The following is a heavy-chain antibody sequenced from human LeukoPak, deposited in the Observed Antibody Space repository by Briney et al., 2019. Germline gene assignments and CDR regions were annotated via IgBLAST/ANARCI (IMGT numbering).Heavy chain of an antibody. CDR1: GFTFSSYS. V-gene: IGHV3-21*01. D-gene: IGHD3-16*02. Sequence: GGSLRLSCAASGFTFSSYSMNWVRQAPGKGLEWVSSISSSSSYIYYADSVKGRFTISRDNAKNSLYLQMNSLRAEDTAVYYCARDLEESDMITFGGVIVYYFDNWGQGTLVTVSS. J-gene: IGHJ4*02. CDR3: ARDLEESDMITFGGVIVYYFDN. CDR2: ISSSSSYI.